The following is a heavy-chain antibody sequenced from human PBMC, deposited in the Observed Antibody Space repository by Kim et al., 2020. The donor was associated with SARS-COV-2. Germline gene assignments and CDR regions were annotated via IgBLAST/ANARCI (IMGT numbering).Heavy chain of an antibody. J-gene: IGHJ4*02. D-gene: IGHD3-9*01. CDR1: GYTFTSYG. CDR2: ISAYNGNT. CDR3: ARDPYDILTGYYGYYFDY. V-gene: IGHV1-18*01. Sequence: ASVKVSYKASGYTFTSYGISWVRQAPGQGLEWMGWISAYNGNTNYVQKFQGRVTMTTDTSTSTAHMELRSLRSDDTAVYYCARDPYDILTGYYGYYFDYWGQGTLVTVSS.